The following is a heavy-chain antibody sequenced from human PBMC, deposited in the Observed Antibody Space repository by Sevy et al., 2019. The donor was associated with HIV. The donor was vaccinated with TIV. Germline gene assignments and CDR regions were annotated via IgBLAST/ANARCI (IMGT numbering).Heavy chain of an antibody. CDR2: ISYDGSNK. CDR3: AKDRNYYGSGSPMWFDP. V-gene: IGHV3-30*18. Sequence: GESLKISCAASGFTFSSYGMHWVRQAPGKGLEWVAVISYDGSNKYYADSVKGRFTISRDNSKNTLYLQMNSLRAEDTAVYYCAKDRNYYGSGSPMWFDPWGQGTLVTVSS. CDR1: GFTFSSYG. D-gene: IGHD3-10*01. J-gene: IGHJ5*02.